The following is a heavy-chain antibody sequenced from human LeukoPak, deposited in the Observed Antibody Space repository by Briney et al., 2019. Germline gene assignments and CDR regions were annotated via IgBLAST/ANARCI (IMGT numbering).Heavy chain of an antibody. CDR1: GFTFSSYA. CDR2: ISGSGGST. Sequence: PGGSLRLSCAASGFTFSSYAMSWVRQAPGKGLEWVSAISGSGGSTYYADSVKGRFTISRDNSKNTLYLQMNSLGAEDTAVYYCAKDGPYHYGSGSYLGMDVWGQGTTVTVSS. D-gene: IGHD3-10*01. V-gene: IGHV3-23*01. CDR3: AKDGPYHYGSGSYLGMDV. J-gene: IGHJ6*02.